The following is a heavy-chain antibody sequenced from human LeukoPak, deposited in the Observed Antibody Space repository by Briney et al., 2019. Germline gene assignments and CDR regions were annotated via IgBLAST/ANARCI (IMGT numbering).Heavy chain of an antibody. CDR2: IYTSGST. V-gene: IGHV4-4*07. CDR3: ARDGTPTGFDY. Sequence: SETLSLTCTVSGGSISSYYWSWNRQPAGKGLEWIGRIYTSGSTNYNHSLKSRVTMSVDTSKNQFSLKLSSVTAADTAVYYCARDGTPTGFDYWGQGTLVTVSS. CDR1: GGSISSYY. J-gene: IGHJ4*02.